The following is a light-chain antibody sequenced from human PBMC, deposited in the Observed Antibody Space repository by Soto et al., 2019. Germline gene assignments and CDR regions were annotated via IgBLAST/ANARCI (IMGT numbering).Light chain of an antibody. J-gene: IGKJ1*01. Sequence: DIQMTQSPSSLSASVGDRVTITCRARQGISNYLAWYQQKPWKVPKLLIYAASTLQSGVPSRFSGSGSGTDFTLTISSLQPDDVSTYYCQNYNSGPRTFGQGPNVEIK. CDR2: AAS. V-gene: IGKV1-27*01. CDR3: QNYNSGPRT. CDR1: QGISNY.